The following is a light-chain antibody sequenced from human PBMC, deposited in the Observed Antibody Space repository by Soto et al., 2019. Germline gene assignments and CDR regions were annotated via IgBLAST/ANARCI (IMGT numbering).Light chain of an antibody. V-gene: IGKV1-5*01. CDR1: QSISGW. CDR2: DAS. Sequence: DIQMTQSPSALSASVGDRVTITCRASQSISGWLAWYQQKPGEAPKLLIYDASSLESGVPSRFSGSGSGTEFTLTISSLQPDDFATYFCQQYSSYPRAFGQGTKLEIK. J-gene: IGKJ2*01. CDR3: QQYSSYPRA.